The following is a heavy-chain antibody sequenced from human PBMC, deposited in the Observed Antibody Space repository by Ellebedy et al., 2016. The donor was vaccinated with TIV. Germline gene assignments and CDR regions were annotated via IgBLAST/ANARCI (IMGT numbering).Heavy chain of an antibody. CDR1: GVSVRRSGMR. J-gene: IGHJ3*02. CDR3: ARTGYDAFDM. CDR2: IDWDDDK. D-gene: IGHD2-15*01. Sequence: SGPTLVKPTQTLTLTCTFSGVSVRRSGMRVTWIRQPPGKALECLARIDWDDDKFYSASLKTRLSISKDTSKNQVVLTMTNMDPTKTATYYCARTGYDAFDMWGQGTTVIVSS. V-gene: IGHV2-70*04.